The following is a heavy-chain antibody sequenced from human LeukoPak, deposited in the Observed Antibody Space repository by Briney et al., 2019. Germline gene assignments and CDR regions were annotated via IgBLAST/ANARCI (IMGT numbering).Heavy chain of an antibody. V-gene: IGHV4-59*01. Sequence: SETLSLPCAVSGRSISSYYWSWIRQPPGKGLEWIGYVYNTGNTNYNPSLKRRVTIDLHTSKDQFTLKLSSVTAADTAVYYCSRGVSDSSDRYWFDPWGQGTQVTVSS. CDR2: VYNTGNT. D-gene: IGHD3-22*01. CDR3: SRGVSDSSDRYWFDP. J-gene: IGHJ5*02. CDR1: GRSISSYY.